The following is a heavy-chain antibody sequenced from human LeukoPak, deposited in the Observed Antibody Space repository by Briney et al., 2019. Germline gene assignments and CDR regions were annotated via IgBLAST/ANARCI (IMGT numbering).Heavy chain of an antibody. J-gene: IGHJ5*02. CDR3: AREHGGWFDP. CDR1: GFTFSSYE. CDR2: ISSSGSTI. Sequence: GGSLRLSCAASGFTFSSYEMNWVRQAPGKGMEWVSYISSSGSTIYYADSVKGRFTISRDNAKNSLYLQMNSLRAEDTAVYYCAREHGGWFDPWGQGTLVTVSS. V-gene: IGHV3-48*03. D-gene: IGHD3-16*01.